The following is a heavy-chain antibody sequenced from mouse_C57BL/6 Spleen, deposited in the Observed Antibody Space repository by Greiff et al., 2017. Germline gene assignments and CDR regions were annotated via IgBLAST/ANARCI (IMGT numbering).Heavy chain of an antibody. CDR1: GYTFTAYN. V-gene: IGHV1-22*01. CDR2: IHPNNGGT. D-gene: IGHD1-3*01. J-gene: IGHJ4*01. Sequence: VQLQQSGPELVKPGASVKMSCKASGYTFTAYNMHWVKQSHGKSLEWIGYIHPNNGGTSYNQKFKGKATLTVNKSSSTAYMELRSLTSEDSAVYYCARGIDNSYARDYWGQGTSVTVSS. CDR3: ARGIDNSYARDY.